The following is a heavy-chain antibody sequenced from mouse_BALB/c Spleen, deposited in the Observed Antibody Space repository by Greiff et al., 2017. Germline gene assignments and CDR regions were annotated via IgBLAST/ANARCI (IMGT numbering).Heavy chain of an antibody. J-gene: IGHJ4*01. CDR3: TITRGYAMDY. CDR1: GYTFTSYY. V-gene: IGHV1S16*01. CDR2: INPSNGGT. Sequence: QVQLQQPGAELVKPGASVKLSCKPSGYTFTSYYMYWVKQRPGQGLEWIGGINPSNGGTNFNEKFKSKATLTVDKSSSTAYMQLSSLTSEDSAVYYCTITRGYAMDYWGQGTSVTVSS.